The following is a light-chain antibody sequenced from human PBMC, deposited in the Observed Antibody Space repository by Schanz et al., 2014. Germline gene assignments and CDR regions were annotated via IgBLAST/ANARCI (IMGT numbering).Light chain of an antibody. CDR3: QQYNYWPPFT. V-gene: IGKV3-15*01. J-gene: IGKJ2*01. Sequence: EIVMTQSPATLSVSPGERATLSCRASQSVSDNLAWYQQKPGQAPSLLIYGASTRATGIPARFSGSGSGTEVTLTISSLQPEDFATYYCQQYNYWPPFTFGQGTKLEIK. CDR2: GAS. CDR1: QSVSDN.